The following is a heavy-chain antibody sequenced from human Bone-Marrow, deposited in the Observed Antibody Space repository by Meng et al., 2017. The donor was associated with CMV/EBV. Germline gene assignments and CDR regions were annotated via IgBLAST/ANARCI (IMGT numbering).Heavy chain of an antibody. CDR3: AKGLSSIAARPAFDI. V-gene: IGHV3-9*01. J-gene: IGHJ3*02. CDR1: GFTFDDYA. Sequence: SLKISCAASGFTFDDYAMHWVRQAPGKGLEWVSGISWNSGSIGYADSVKGRFTISRDNAKNSLYLQMNSLRAEDTALYYCAKGLSSIAARPAFDIWGQGTMVTVSS. CDR2: ISWNSGSI. D-gene: IGHD6-6*01.